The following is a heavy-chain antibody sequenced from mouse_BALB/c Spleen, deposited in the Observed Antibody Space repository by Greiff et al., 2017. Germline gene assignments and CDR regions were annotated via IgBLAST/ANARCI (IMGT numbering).Heavy chain of an antibody. Sequence: QVQLQQSGPELVKPGASVKLSCKASGYTFTSYWMHWVKQRPGQGLEWIGEINPSNGRTNYNEKFKSKATLTVDKSSSTAYMQLSSLTSEDSAVYYCARPYYGSRNWYFDVWGAGTTVTVSS. CDR1: GYTFTSYW. CDR3: ARPYYGSRNWYFDV. D-gene: IGHD1-1*01. CDR2: INPSNGRT. J-gene: IGHJ1*01. V-gene: IGHV1S81*02.